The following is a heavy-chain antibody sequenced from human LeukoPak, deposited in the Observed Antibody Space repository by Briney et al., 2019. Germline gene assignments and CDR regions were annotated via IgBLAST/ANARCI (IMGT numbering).Heavy chain of an antibody. J-gene: IGHJ6*02. CDR1: GGTFSSYA. CDR2: IIPIFGTA. Sequence: EASVKVSCKASGGTFSSYATSWVRQAPGQGLEWMGGIIPIFGTANYAQKFQGKVTITADESTSTAYMELSSLRSEDTAVYYCAREKRREAGYSSSWYEAYYYYGMDVWGQGTTVTVSS. V-gene: IGHV1-69*01. D-gene: IGHD6-13*01. CDR3: AREKRREAGYSSSWYEAYYYYGMDV.